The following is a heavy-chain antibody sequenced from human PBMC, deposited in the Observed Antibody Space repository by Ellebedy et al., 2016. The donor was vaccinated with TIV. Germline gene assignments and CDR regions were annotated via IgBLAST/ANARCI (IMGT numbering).Heavy chain of an antibody. CDR1: GYTFTSYG. Sequence: ASVKVSCXASGYTFTSYGISWVRQAPGQGLEWMGWISAYNGNTNYAQKLQGRVTMTTDTSTSTAYMELRSLRSDDTAVYYCARDRFTMIVVVTTPFDYWGQGTLVTVSS. CDR3: ARDRFTMIVVVTTPFDY. J-gene: IGHJ4*02. V-gene: IGHV1-18*01. D-gene: IGHD3-22*01. CDR2: ISAYNGNT.